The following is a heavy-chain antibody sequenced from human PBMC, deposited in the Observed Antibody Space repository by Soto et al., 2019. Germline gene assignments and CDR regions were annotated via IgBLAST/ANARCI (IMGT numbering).Heavy chain of an antibody. J-gene: IGHJ4*02. V-gene: IGHV3-48*03. D-gene: IGHD3-22*01. CDR3: ARDPSSSSGFGY. Sequence: PGGSLRLSCAASGFTFSSYEMSWVRQAPGKGLEWLSNISGSGSTIYYADSVKGRFTISRDNAKKSLFLQMNSLRAEDTAVYYCARDPSSSSGFGYWGRGTLVTVSS. CDR1: GFTFSSYE. CDR2: ISGSGSTI.